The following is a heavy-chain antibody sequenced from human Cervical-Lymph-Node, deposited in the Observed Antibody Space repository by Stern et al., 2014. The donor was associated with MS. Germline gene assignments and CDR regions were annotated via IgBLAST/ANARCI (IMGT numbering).Heavy chain of an antibody. D-gene: IGHD6-19*01. J-gene: IGHJ4*02. V-gene: IGHV3-33*06. CDR2: IWYDGSNE. CDR3: AKDGSSGWSRSYFDS. Sequence: MQLVESGGGVVQPGRSLRLSCAASGFSFSTYGMHWVRQAPGKPLEWMAVIWYDGSNEYYADSVKGRVTISRDNSKNMLFLQMNSLRADDTAVYYCAKDGSSGWSRSYFDSWGQGTLVTVSS. CDR1: GFSFSTYG.